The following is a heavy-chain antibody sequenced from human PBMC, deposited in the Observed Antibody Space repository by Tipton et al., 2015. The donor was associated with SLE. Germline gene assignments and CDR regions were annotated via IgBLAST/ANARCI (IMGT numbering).Heavy chain of an antibody. D-gene: IGHD6-19*01. V-gene: IGHV4-39*07. J-gene: IGHJ4*02. Sequence: TLSLTCIVSGGSISSGTGNWGWIRQPPGKGLEWIGSLYYSGSTYYNPSLKSRVTMSVDSSKNQFSLNMNSLTAADTAVYYCASELLRDYFSAWGPDYWGQGTLVTVSS. CDR2: LYYSGST. CDR1: GGSISSGTGN. CDR3: ASELLRDYFSAWGPDY.